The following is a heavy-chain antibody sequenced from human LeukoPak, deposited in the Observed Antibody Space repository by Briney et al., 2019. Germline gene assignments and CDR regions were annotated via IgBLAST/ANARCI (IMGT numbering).Heavy chain of an antibody. CDR2: ISGSGGAT. CDR3: AKDLTTGTLGFDY. CDR1: GFTFSSYS. V-gene: IGHV3-23*01. J-gene: IGHJ4*02. Sequence: GGSLRLSCAASGFTFSSYSMNWVRQAPGKGLEWVSAISGSGGATYYANSVKGRFTISRDNSKNTLYLQMNSLRAEDTAVYYCAKDLTTGTLGFDYWGQGTLVTVSS. D-gene: IGHD1-1*01.